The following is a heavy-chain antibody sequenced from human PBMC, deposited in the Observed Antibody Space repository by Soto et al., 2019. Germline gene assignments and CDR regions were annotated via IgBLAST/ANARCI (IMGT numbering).Heavy chain of an antibody. V-gene: IGHV3-66*01. Sequence: EVQLVESGGTLVQPGGSLRLSCAASGFDASVNFMTWVRQAPGKGLEWVSVINNAGTTFYADSVMDRFTISRDNSRNTVYLQMSSLRVDDTAMYYCVRENYYYGMDVLGQGTAVTVSS. CDR2: INNAGTT. J-gene: IGHJ6*02. CDR3: VRENYYYGMDV. CDR1: GFDASVNF.